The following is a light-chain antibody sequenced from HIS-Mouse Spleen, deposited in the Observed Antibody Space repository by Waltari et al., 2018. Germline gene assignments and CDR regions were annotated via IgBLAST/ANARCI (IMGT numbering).Light chain of an antibody. CDR1: ALRKKY. CDR3: YSTDSSGNHRV. Sequence: SYLLTQSPSVLVCPAQTSDRSCSGDALRKKYTYCYQQKSGQDPVLVIYEDSKRPSGMPERFSGSSSGTMATLTISGAQVEDEADYYCYSTDSSGNHRVFGGGTKLTVL. CDR2: EDS. J-gene: IGLJ2*01. V-gene: IGLV3-10*01.